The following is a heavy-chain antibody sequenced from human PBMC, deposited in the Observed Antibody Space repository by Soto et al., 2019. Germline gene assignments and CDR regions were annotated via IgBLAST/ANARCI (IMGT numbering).Heavy chain of an antibody. V-gene: IGHV3-23*01. D-gene: IGHD6-6*01. Sequence: GGSLRLSCAASGFTFSSYAMNWVRQAPGKGLEWVSAITGSGGSTYYADSVKGRFTISRDNSKNTLYLQMNSLRAEDTAVYYCAKARPARDYYYYGMDVWGQGTTVTVSS. CDR2: ITGSGGST. CDR1: GFTFSSYA. J-gene: IGHJ6*02. CDR3: AKARPARDYYYYGMDV.